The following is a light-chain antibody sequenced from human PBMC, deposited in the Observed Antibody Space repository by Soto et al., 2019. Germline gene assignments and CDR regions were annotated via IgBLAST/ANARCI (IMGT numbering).Light chain of an antibody. CDR2: GAS. CDR1: QSVISTY. CDR3: QQYGSSPGYT. J-gene: IGKJ2*01. V-gene: IGKV3-20*01. Sequence: EIVLTQSPGTLSLSPGERATLSCRASQSVISTYLTWYQQKPGQAPRLLIHGASNRATGIPDRFSGSGSGTDFTLTISRLEPKDFAVYYCQQYGSSPGYTFGQGTKLEIK.